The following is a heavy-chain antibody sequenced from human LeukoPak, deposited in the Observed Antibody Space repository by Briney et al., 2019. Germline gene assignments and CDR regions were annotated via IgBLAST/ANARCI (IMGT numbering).Heavy chain of an antibody. CDR1: GGTFSSYA. CDR3: ARASLGYCSGGSCYEGGFDY. CDR2: IIPIFGTA. Sequence: SVKVSCKASGGTFSSYAISWVRQAPGQGLEWMGRIIPIFGTANYAQKFQGRVTTTTDESTSTAYMELSSLRSEDTAVYYCARASLGYCSGGSCYEGGFDYWGQGTLVTVSS. J-gene: IGHJ4*02. D-gene: IGHD2-15*01. V-gene: IGHV1-69*05.